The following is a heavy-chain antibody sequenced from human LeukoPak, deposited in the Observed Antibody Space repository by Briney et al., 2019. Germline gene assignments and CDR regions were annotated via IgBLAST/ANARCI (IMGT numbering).Heavy chain of an antibody. J-gene: IGHJ4*02. CDR1: GGSISSHY. Sequence: SETLSLTCSVSGGSISSHYWSWIRQPPGKGLEWIGYIHYSGSTDYNPSLKSRVTISVDTSRKQLSLNLNSVTAADTAVYFCARHYYDSSGYPNYFHYWGQGTRVSVSS. CDR3: ARHYYDSSGYPNYFHY. D-gene: IGHD3-22*01. V-gene: IGHV4-59*08. CDR2: IHYSGST.